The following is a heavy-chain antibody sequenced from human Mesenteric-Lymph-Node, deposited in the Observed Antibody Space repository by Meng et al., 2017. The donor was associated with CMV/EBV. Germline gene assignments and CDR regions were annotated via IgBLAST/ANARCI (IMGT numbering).Heavy chain of an antibody. V-gene: IGHV4-39*07. CDR2: IYYSGST. J-gene: IGHJ4*02. D-gene: IGHD3-22*01. Sequence: QLQLQECVPGLVKPSEALSPTCAVPGGSISSSSYYWGWIRQPPGKGLEWIGSIYYSGSTYYNPCLKSRVTISVDTSKNQFSLKLSSVTAADTAVYYCARDGDYYDSSGYNPFDYWGQGTLVTVSS. CDR1: GGSISSSSYY. CDR3: ARDGDYYDSSGYNPFDY.